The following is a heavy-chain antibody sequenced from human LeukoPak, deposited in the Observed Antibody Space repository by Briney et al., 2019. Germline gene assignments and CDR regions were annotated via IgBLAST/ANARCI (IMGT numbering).Heavy chain of an antibody. Sequence: GESLKISCKASGYSFNNYWIGWVRQMPGKGLEWMGIIYPGDSDTRYSPSFQGQVTISADKSISTAYLQWSSLKASDTAMYYCARLRFLEWLLYGNWFDPWGQGTLVTVSS. CDR2: IYPGDSDT. D-gene: IGHD3-3*01. J-gene: IGHJ5*02. V-gene: IGHV5-51*01. CDR3: ARLRFLEWLLYGNWFDP. CDR1: GYSFNNYW.